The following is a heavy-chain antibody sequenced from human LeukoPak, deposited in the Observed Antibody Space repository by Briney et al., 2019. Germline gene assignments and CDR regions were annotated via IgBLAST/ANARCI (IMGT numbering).Heavy chain of an antibody. V-gene: IGHV4-39*07. J-gene: IGHJ4*02. CDR3: AITIFGVVGSDY. Sequence: SETLSLTCTVSGGSISSSSYYWGWIRQPPGKGLEWIGSIYYSGSTYYNPSLKSRVTISVDTSKNQFSLKLSSVTAADTAVHYCAITIFGVVGSDYWGQGTLVTVSS. D-gene: IGHD3-3*01. CDR1: GGSISSSSYY. CDR2: IYYSGST.